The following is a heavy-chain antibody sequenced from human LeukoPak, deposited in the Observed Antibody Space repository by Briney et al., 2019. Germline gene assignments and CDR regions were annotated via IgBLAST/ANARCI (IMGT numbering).Heavy chain of an antibody. V-gene: IGHV4-34*01. CDR1: GGSFSGYY. Sequence: KSSETLSLTCAVYGGSFSGYYWSWIRQPPGKGLEWIGEINHSGGTNYNPSLKSRVTISADTSKNQFSLRLSSVTAADTAVYYCARLQFLSGGYYAFDSWGQGSQVSVSS. CDR3: ARLQFLSGGYYAFDS. J-gene: IGHJ4*02. D-gene: IGHD3-3*01. CDR2: INHSGGT.